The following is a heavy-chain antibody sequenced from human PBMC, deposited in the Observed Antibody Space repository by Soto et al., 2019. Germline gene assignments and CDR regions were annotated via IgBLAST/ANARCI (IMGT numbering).Heavy chain of an antibody. CDR1: GDSVSSNSAA. Sequence: SQTLSLTCAISGDSVSSNSAAWNWIRQSPSRGLEWLGRTYYRSKWYNDYAVSVKSRITINPDTSKNQFSLQLNSVTPEDTAVYYCARARSSGWYRNYYYYGMDFWGQGTTVTVSS. CDR3: ARARSSGWYRNYYYYGMDF. J-gene: IGHJ6*02. CDR2: TYYRSKWYN. V-gene: IGHV6-1*01. D-gene: IGHD6-19*01.